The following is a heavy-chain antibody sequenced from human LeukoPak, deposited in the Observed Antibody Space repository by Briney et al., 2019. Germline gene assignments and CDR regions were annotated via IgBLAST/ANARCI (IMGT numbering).Heavy chain of an antibody. Sequence: LETLSLTCTVSGGSISSSSYYWGCIRQPPGKGLEWIGSIYYSGSTYYNPSLKSRVTIYVDTSKNQFSLKLTSVTAADAAVSYCARRYYYANSGYSESHFDYWGQGSLVTVSS. CDR1: GGSISSSSYY. CDR2: IYYSGST. V-gene: IGHV4-39*01. CDR3: ARRYYYANSGYSESHFDY. D-gene: IGHD3-22*01. J-gene: IGHJ4*02.